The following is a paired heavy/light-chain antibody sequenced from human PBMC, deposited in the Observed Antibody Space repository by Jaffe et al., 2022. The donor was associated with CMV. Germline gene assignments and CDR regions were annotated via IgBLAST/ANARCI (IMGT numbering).Heavy chain of an antibody. J-gene: IGHJ5*02. Sequence: EVQLVESGGGLVQPGGSLRLSCETSGFIFSNYWMHWVRQVPGKGLVWVSRINVDETSTDYEDSVKGRFTISRDNAKNTLYLQMNSLRAEDTAFYYCARALVGGNYLLSWGQGTLVNVSS. V-gene: IGHV3-74*01. CDR1: GFIFSNYW. CDR2: INVDETST. D-gene: IGHD1-26*01. CDR3: ARALVGGNYLLS.
Light chain of an antibody. Sequence: DIVVTQSPDSLAVSLGERATFNCKSSQNILYSSINKNYLAWYQQKPGQPPKLLIYWASTRASGVPDRFSGSGSGTDFTLTISSLQAEDVAVYFCQQYFRTPYTFGQGSKLEIK. CDR1: QNILYSSINKNY. CDR2: WAS. CDR3: QQYFRTPYT. V-gene: IGKV4-1*01. J-gene: IGKJ2*01.